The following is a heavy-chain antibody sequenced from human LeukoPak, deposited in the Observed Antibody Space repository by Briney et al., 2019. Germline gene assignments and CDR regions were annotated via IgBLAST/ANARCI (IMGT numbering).Heavy chain of an antibody. CDR3: AKKEAMIRGVPYYYDF. Sequence: GGSLRLSCSASGFTFSSYVMTWVRQAPGQGLEWVSAISGSGDDTYYADSVKGRFTISRDNSKNTLYLQMNSLRAEDTAVYYCAKKEAMIRGVPYYYDFWGQGTLITVSS. V-gene: IGHV3-23*01. J-gene: IGHJ4*02. CDR1: GFTFSSYV. D-gene: IGHD3-10*01. CDR2: ISGSGDDT.